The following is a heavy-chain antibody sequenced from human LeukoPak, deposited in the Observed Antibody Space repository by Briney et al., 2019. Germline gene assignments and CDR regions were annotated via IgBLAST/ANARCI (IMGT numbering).Heavy chain of an antibody. D-gene: IGHD4-17*01. CDR2: IYYSGST. J-gene: IGHJ3*02. CDR3: ARDLVTVTKGFDI. V-gene: IGHV4-31*03. CDR1: GGSISSGGYY. Sequence: SETLSLTCTVSGGSISSGGYYWSWIRQHPGKGLEWIGYIYYSGSTYYNPSLKGRVTISVDTSKNQFSLKLSSVTAADTAVYYCARDLVTVTKGFDIWGQGTMVSVSS.